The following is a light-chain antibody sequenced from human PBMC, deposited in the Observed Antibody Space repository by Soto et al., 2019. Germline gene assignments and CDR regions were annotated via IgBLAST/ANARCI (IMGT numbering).Light chain of an antibody. J-gene: IGLJ1*01. V-gene: IGLV2-23*02. CDR3: RSYAGSSVYV. CDR2: EVI. CDR1: SSDVGTYNL. Sequence: QSVLTQPASVSGSPGQSITISCTGTSSDVGTYNLVSWYQQHPGKAPKLMIYEVIKRPSGVSNRFSGSKSGNTASLTISGLQAEDEADYYCRSYAGSSVYVFGTGTKVTV.